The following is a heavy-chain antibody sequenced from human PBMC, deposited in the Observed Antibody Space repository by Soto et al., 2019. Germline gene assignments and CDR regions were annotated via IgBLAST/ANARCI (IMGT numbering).Heavy chain of an antibody. J-gene: IGHJ5*02. CDR2: TYFRSKWQY. V-gene: IGHV6-1*01. D-gene: IGHD6-19*01. Sequence: QIQLQQSGPGLVKPSQTLSLTCAISGDSVSSNSAAWNWIRQSPSRGLEWLGRTYFRSKWQYGYAVSVRSRITIKADTSKNQFSQQSNSVTPEDTAVYYCARSEQWLTTWGQGTLVTVSS. CDR1: GDSVSSNSAA. CDR3: ARSEQWLTT.